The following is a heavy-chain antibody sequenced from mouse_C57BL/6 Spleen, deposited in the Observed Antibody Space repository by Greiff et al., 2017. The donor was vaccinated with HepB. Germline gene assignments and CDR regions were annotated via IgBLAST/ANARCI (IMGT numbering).Heavy chain of an antibody. CDR2: IYPGSGST. V-gene: IGHV1-55*01. J-gene: IGHJ2*01. CDR3: AREGDYYGSGGY. CDR1: GYTFTSYW. Sequence: QVQLQQPGAELVKPGASVKMSCKASGYTFTSYWITWVKQRPGQGLEWIGDIYPGSGSTNYNEKFKSKATLTVDTSSSTAYMQLSSLTSEDSAVYYCAREGDYYGSGGYWGQGTTLTVSS. D-gene: IGHD1-1*01.